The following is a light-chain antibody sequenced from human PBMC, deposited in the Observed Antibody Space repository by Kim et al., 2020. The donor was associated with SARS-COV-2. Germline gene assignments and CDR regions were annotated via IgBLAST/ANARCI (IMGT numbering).Light chain of an antibody. CDR2: QDS. CDR1: KLGDKY. J-gene: IGLJ3*02. Sequence: VSVSPGQTASITCSGDKLGDKYACWYQQKPGQSPVLVIYQDSKRPSGIPERFSGSNSGNTATLTISGTQAMDETDYYCQAWDSTWVFGGGTKLTVL. V-gene: IGLV3-1*01. CDR3: QAWDSTWV.